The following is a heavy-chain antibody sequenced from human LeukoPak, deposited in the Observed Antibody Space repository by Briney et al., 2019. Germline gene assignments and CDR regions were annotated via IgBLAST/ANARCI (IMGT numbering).Heavy chain of an antibody. CDR3: ARGGSLGY. J-gene: IGHJ4*02. D-gene: IGHD6-19*01. CDR2: ISSSGSAI. V-gene: IGHV3-48*03. CDR1: GFTFSSYE. Sequence: PGGSLRLSCAASGFTFSSYEMNWVRQAPGKGLEWVSKISSSGSAIYYADSVKGRFTISRDSAKSTLYLQMNSLRAEGTAVYYCARGGSLGYWGQGTLVTVSS.